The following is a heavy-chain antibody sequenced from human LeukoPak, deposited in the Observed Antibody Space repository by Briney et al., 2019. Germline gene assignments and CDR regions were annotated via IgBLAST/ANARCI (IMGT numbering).Heavy chain of an antibody. CDR3: ARVGAYGDYQYFDY. D-gene: IGHD4-17*01. Sequence: SETLSLTCTVSGGSISSSSYYWGWIRQPPGTGLEWIGSIYYSGSTYYNPSLKSRVTISVDTSKNQFSLKLSSVTAADTAVYYCARVGAYGDYQYFDYWGQGTLVTVSS. J-gene: IGHJ4*02. CDR1: GGSISSSSYY. CDR2: IYYSGST. V-gene: IGHV4-39*01.